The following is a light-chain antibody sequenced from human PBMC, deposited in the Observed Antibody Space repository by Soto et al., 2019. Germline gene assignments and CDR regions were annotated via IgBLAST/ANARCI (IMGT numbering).Light chain of an antibody. Sequence: QSALTQPASVSGSPGQSITISCTATTSDVGDYNYVSWYQQYPGKAPKPILYHVSNRPSGVSNRFSGSKSGDTASLTISGLQAEDEADYYCSSYTSGISVIFGGGTKVTVL. CDR3: SSYTSGISVI. CDR2: HVS. CDR1: TSDVGDYNY. V-gene: IGLV2-14*01. J-gene: IGLJ2*01.